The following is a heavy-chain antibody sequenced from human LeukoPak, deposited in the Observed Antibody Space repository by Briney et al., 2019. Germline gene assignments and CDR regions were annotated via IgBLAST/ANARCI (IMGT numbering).Heavy chain of an antibody. CDR2: INPNSGGT. CDR1: GYTFTGYY. V-gene: IGHV1-2*02. D-gene: IGHD3-10*01. CDR3: ARDPVRSSMVRGVIMLFDY. Sequence: GASVKVSCKASGYTFTGYYMHWVRQAPGQGLEWMVWINPNSGGTNYAQKFQGRVTMTRDTSISTAYMELSRLRSDDTAVYYCARDPVRSSMVRGVIMLFDYWGQGTLVTVSS. J-gene: IGHJ4*02.